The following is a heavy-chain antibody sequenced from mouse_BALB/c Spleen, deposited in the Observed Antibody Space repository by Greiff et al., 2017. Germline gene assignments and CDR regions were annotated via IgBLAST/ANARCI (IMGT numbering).Heavy chain of an antibody. V-gene: IGHV1S22*01. CDR1: GYTFTSYW. J-gene: IGHJ3*01. CDR3: TRSGDYDYDVELAY. D-gene: IGHD2-4*01. CDR2: IYPGSGST. Sequence: LQQPGSELVRPGASVKLSCKASGYTFTSYWMHWVKQRHGQGLEWIGNIYPGSGSTNYDEKFKSKDTLTVDTSSSTAYMHLSSLTSEDSAVYYCTRSGDYDYDVELAYWGQGTLVTVSA.